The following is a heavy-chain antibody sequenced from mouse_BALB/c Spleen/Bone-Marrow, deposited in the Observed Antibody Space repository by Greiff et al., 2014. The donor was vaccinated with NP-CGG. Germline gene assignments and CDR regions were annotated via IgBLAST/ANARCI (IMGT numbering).Heavy chain of an antibody. CDR2: IDPANGDT. Sequence: EVQLQQSGAELAKPGASVKLSCTASGFNIKDTYMHWVKQRPEQGLEWIGRIDPANGDTKYDPKFQGKATIAADTSSNTAYLQLSSLTAEDTAVYYCTKPSIYYGSSDWYFDGWGAGTTVTGSS. CDR1: GFNIKDTY. J-gene: IGHJ1*01. CDR3: TKPSIYYGSSDWYFDG. V-gene: IGHV14-3*02. D-gene: IGHD1-1*01.